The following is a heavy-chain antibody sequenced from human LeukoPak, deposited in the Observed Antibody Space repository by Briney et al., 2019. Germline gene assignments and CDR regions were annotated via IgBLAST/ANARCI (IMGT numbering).Heavy chain of an antibody. CDR3: GRDPGKGGALDI. CDR1: GFTFSNYW. J-gene: IGHJ3*02. V-gene: IGHV3-74*01. D-gene: IGHD2-15*01. Sequence: AGGSLRLSCAASGFTFSNYWMHWVRQAPGKGPVWVSRIKGDGSSISYAGSVKGRFTISRDNANNTLYLQMSSLRAEDTAVYYYGRDPGKGGALDIWGQGTMVTVSS. CDR2: IKGDGSSI.